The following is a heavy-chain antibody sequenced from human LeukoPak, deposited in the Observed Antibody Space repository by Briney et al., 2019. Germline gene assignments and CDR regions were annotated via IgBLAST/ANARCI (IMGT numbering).Heavy chain of an antibody. CDR1: GGSISSGGYY. Sequence: PSETLSLTCTVSGGSISSGGYYWSWIRQHPGKGLEWIGYIYYSGSTYYNPSLKSRVTISVDTSKNQFSLKLSSVTAADTAVYYWARGDYYDSSGFDYWGQGTLVTVSS. J-gene: IGHJ4*02. CDR3: ARGDYYDSSGFDY. CDR2: IYYSGST. V-gene: IGHV4-31*03. D-gene: IGHD3-22*01.